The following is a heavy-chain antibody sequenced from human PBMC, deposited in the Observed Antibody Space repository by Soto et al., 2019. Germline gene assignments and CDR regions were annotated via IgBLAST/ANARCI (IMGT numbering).Heavy chain of an antibody. CDR1: GGSFSGYY. Sequence: PSETMSLTCAVDGGSFSGYYWSWIRQPPGKGLEWIGEINHSGSTNYNPSLKSRVTISVDTSKNQFSLKLSSVTAADTAVYYCARFLTADAFDIWGQGTMVTVSS. CDR3: ARFLTADAFDI. CDR2: INHSGST. J-gene: IGHJ3*02. V-gene: IGHV4-34*01. D-gene: IGHD5-18*01.